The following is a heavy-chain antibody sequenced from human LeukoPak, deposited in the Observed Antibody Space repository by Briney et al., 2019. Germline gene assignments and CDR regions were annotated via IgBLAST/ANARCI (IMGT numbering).Heavy chain of an antibody. CDR1: GFTLSTYA. V-gene: IGHV3-23*01. CDR2: ISGSGGSM. Sequence: GGSLRLSCAASGFTLSTYAMSWVRHAPGEGLEWVSVISGSGGSMYYAASVKGRFTSSRDESRSTLYLQMNSLRADDTAVYHCAKGRGNSYEGPGYWGQGTLVTVSS. D-gene: IGHD3-10*01. J-gene: IGHJ4*02. CDR3: AKGRGNSYEGPGY.